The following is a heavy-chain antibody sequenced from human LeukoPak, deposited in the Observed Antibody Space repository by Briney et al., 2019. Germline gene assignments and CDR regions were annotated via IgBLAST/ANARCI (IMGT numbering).Heavy chain of an antibody. Sequence: GGSLRLSCAASGFTFSGYAVHWVRQAPGKGLEWVSVMSYDGNNKYYADSVKGRFTISRDNSKNTLYLQMNSLRAEDTAVYYCAKRGGSGWFDYWGQGTLVTVSS. D-gene: IGHD6-19*01. CDR2: MSYDGNNK. V-gene: IGHV3-30-3*02. CDR3: AKRGGSGWFDY. J-gene: IGHJ4*02. CDR1: GFTFSGYA.